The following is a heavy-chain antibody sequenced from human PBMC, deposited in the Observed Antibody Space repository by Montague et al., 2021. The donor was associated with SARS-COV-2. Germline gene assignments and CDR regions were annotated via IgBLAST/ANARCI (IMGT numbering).Heavy chain of an antibody. CDR2: ITDSGNDT. CDR3: AEGYSNGCHTFDI. D-gene: IGHD5-18*01. V-gene: IGHV3-23*01. CDR1: GFPFSSYA. J-gene: IGHJ3*02. Sequence: SLRLSCAASGFPFSSYAMHWVRRAPGKGLEWVAIITDSGNDTYHADSVKGRFTISRDNSKNTLYLEMISLRAEDTAVYFCAEGYSNGCHTFDIWGQGTMVTVSS.